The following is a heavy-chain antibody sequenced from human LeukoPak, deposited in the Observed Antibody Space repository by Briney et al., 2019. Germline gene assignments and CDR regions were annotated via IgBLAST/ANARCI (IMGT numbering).Heavy chain of an antibody. V-gene: IGHV1-69*13. CDR2: ITPFFGTS. D-gene: IGHD2-8*01. Sequence: SVKVSCRASGDSFSSFAISWLRQAPGQGLEWMGEITPFFGTSKYAQKFQGRVTISADESTSTAFMELSSLLSEDTAVYYCARDISGYCTTTDCYRWFDPWGQGTLVTVSS. CDR3: ARDISGYCTTTDCYRWFDP. CDR1: GDSFSSFA. J-gene: IGHJ5*02.